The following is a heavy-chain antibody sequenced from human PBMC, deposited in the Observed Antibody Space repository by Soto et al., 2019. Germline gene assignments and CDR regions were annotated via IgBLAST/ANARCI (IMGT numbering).Heavy chain of an antibody. J-gene: IGHJ4*02. V-gene: IGHV3-9*01. Sequence: GGSLRLSCAASGFTFDDYAMHWVRQAPGKGLEWVSGISWNSGSIGYADSVKGRFTISRDNAKNSLYLQMNSLRAEDTALYYCAKDTGNGDYGDYLGNAPDYWGQGTLVTVSS. CDR3: AKDTGNGDYGDYLGNAPDY. D-gene: IGHD4-17*01. CDR2: ISWNSGSI. CDR1: GFTFDDYA.